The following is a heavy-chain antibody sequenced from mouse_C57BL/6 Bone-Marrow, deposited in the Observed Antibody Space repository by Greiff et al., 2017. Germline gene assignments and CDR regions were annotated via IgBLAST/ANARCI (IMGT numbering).Heavy chain of an antibody. D-gene: IGHD1-1*01. CDR2: ISSGSSTI. J-gene: IGHJ4*01. CDR3: ASYCMDY. V-gene: IGHV5-17*01. CDR1: GFTFSDYG. Sequence: EVQVVESGGGLVKPGGSLKLSCAASGFTFSDYGMHWVRQAPEKGLEWVSYISSGSSTIYYADTVKGRFTIARDNAKNTLFLQMTSLRSEDTAMYYCASYCMDYWGQGTSVTVSS.